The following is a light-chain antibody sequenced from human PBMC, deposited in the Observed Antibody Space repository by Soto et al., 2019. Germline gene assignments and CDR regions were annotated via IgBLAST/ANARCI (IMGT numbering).Light chain of an antibody. V-gene: IGKV3-20*01. J-gene: IGKJ4*01. CDR3: QQYGSSPPKLT. Sequence: EIVLTQSPGTLSLSPGERATLSCRASQSVSSSYLAWYQQKPGQAPRLLIYGASSRATGIPDRFSGSGSGTDFTLTISRLEPEGFAVYYCQQYGSSPPKLTFGGGTKVEIK. CDR1: QSVSSSY. CDR2: GAS.